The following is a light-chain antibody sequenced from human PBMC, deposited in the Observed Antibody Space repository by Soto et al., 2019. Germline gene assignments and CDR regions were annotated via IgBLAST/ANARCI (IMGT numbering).Light chain of an antibody. CDR2: GNS. Sequence: QSVLTQPPSVSGAPGQRVTIPCTGSSSNIGAGYDVHWYQQLPGTAPKLLIYGNSNRPSGVPDRFSGFKSGTSASLAITGLQAEDEADYYCQSYDSSLSGSVFGGGTKVTVL. J-gene: IGLJ3*02. CDR3: QSYDSSLSGSV. V-gene: IGLV1-40*01. CDR1: SSNIGAGYD.